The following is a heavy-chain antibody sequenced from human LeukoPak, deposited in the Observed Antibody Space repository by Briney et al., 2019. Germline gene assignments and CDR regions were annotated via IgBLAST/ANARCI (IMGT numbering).Heavy chain of an antibody. CDR3: AKSGDYEVYYYMDV. J-gene: IGHJ6*03. V-gene: IGHV3-30*02. D-gene: IGHD4-17*01. CDR1: GFTFSSYG. CDR2: IRYDGSNE. Sequence: QSGGSLRLSCAASGFTFSSYGMHWVRQAPGKGLEWVAFIRYDGSNEYYADSVKGRFTISRDNSKNTLYLQMNSLRAEDTAVYYCAKSGDYEVYYYMDVWGKGTTVTISS.